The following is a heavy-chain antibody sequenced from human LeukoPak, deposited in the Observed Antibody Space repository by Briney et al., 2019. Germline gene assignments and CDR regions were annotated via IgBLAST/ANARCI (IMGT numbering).Heavy chain of an antibody. J-gene: IGHJ2*01. CDR1: GDSISSSNFY. D-gene: IGHD6-19*01. CDR3: ARGGLSRWLVTSRHFDL. V-gene: IGHV4-39*07. CDR2: INHSGST. Sequence: SETLSLTCSVSGDSISSSNFYWGWIRQPPGKGLEWIGEINHSGSTNYNPSLKSRVTISVDTSKNQFSLKLSSVTAADTAVYYCARGGLSRWLVTSRHFDLWGRGTLVTVSS.